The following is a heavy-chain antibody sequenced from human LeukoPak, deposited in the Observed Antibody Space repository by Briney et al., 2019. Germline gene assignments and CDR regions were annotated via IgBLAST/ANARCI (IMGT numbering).Heavy chain of an antibody. D-gene: IGHD5-12*01. J-gene: IGHJ4*02. V-gene: IGHV3-30-3*01. CDR3: ARVQIELATIYSPVFIYSDY. CDR1: GFSFSYYS. CDR2: ISYDGSDK. Sequence: GGSLRLSCAASGFSFSYYSMHWVRQAPGKGLEWVAVISYDGSDKYYADSVKGRFTMSRYNSKNTLYLQMNSLRIEDTAIYYCARVQIELATIYSPVFIYSDYWGEGTLVTVYS.